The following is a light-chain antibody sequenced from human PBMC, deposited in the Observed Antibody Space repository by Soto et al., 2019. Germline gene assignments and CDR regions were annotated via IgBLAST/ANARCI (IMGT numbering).Light chain of an antibody. Sequence: QSVLTQPPSVSEAPRQRVTTSCSGSSSNIGNNAVNWYQQLPGKAPKLLIYYDDLLPSGVSDRFSGSKSGTSASLAISGLQSEDEADYYCAAWDDSLNGLVFGGGTKVTVL. J-gene: IGLJ2*01. V-gene: IGLV1-36*01. CDR2: YDD. CDR3: AAWDDSLNGLV. CDR1: SSNIGNNA.